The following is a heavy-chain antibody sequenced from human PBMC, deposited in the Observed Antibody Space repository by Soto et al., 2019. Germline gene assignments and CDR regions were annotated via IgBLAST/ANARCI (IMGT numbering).Heavy chain of an antibody. Sequence: EVQLLESGGGLVQPGGSLRLSCAASGFTFSDYAMGWVRQAPGKGLQWVSGISGSGGSTYYADSVKGRFSISRDNSKSTLYLQLNSLRAEDTAVYYCATPGGRRVVILEFDDCGQGTLVTVSS. CDR3: ATPGGRRVVILEFDD. CDR2: ISGSGGST. V-gene: IGHV3-23*01. D-gene: IGHD1-1*01. J-gene: IGHJ4*02. CDR1: GFTFSDYA.